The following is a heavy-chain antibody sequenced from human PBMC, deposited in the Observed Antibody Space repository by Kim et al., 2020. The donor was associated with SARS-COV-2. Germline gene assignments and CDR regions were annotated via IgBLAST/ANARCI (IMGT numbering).Heavy chain of an antibody. D-gene: IGHD2-21*01. V-gene: IGHV3-21*01. CDR3: ARDAPGGDMCSYYYGM. CDR1: GFTFSSYS. J-gene: IGHJ6*01. CDR2: INHSGSDK. Sequence: GGSLRLSCAASGFTFSSYSMNWVRQAPGKGLEWVSYINHSGSDKYYVDSVKGRFTISRDNAKNSLYLQMNSLRAEDTAVYYCARDAPGGDMCSYYYGM.